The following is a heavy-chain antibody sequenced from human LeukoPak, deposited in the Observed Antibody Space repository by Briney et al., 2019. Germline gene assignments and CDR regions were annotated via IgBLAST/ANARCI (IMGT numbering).Heavy chain of an antibody. D-gene: IGHD2-2*01. CDR3: ATRNVPAATTQDLDY. Sequence: PSETLSLTCTVSGYSISSGYYWGWIRQPPGKGLEWIGSIYHSGSTYYNPSLKSRVTISVDTSKNQFSLKLSSVTAADTAVYYCATRNVPAATTQDLDYWGQGTLVTVSS. CDR1: GYSISSGYY. J-gene: IGHJ4*02. CDR2: IYHSGST. V-gene: IGHV4-38-2*02.